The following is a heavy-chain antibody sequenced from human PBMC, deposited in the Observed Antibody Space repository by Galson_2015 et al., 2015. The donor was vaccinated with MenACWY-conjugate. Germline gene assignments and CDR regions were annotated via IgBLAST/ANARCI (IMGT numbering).Heavy chain of an antibody. CDR2: IYWDDDR. Sequence: PALVKPTQTLTLTCTFSGFSLTTSGVGVGWIRQPPGKALEWLALIYWDDDRRYSPSLRTRLAITKDTSRNQVVFTMANMDPADTATYYCVHIVITYGGLSGDDAFDVWGLGTVVTVSS. J-gene: IGHJ3*01. D-gene: IGHD3-16*01. CDR3: VHIVITYGGLSGDDAFDV. CDR1: GFSLTTSGVG. V-gene: IGHV2-5*02.